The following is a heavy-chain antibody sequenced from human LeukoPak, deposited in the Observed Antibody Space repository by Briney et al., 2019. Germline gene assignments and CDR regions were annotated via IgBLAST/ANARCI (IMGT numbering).Heavy chain of an antibody. CDR1: GGSISSYY. CDR3: AKGGLRLGELSLRGGAFDI. V-gene: IGHV4-59*01. CDR2: IYYSGST. J-gene: IGHJ3*02. Sequence: PSETLSLTCTVSGGSISSYYWSWIRQPPGKGLEWIGYIYYSGSTNYNPSLKSRVTISVDTSKNQFSLKLSSVTAEDTAVYYCAKGGLRLGELSLRGGAFDIWGQGTMVTVSS. D-gene: IGHD3-16*02.